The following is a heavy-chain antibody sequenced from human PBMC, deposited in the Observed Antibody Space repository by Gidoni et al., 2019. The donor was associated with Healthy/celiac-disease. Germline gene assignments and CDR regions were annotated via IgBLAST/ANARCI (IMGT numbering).Heavy chain of an antibody. D-gene: IGHD3-3*01. Sequence: QLQLQESGPGLVKPSETLSLTCTVSGGSISSSSYYWGWISQPPGKGLEWIGRIYYSGSTYYNPSLKSRVTISVDTSKNQFSMKLSSVTAADTAVYYCARRLGYYDFWSGYGPGWFDPWGQGTLVTVSS. V-gene: IGHV4-39*01. CDR3: ARRLGYYDFWSGYGPGWFDP. CDR1: GGSISSSSYY. CDR2: IYYSGST. J-gene: IGHJ5*02.